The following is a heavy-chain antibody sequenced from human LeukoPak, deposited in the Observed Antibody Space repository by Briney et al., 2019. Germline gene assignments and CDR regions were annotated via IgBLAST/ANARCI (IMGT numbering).Heavy chain of an antibody. CDR3: VRAKISAAGVWLFDP. D-gene: IGHD6-13*01. V-gene: IGHV4-4*07. J-gene: IGHJ5*02. Sequence: PSETLSLTCTVSGGSISSNYWNWIRQPAGKGLEWIGRIYNTGSTNYNPSLESRVTMSVGTSKNQFSLKLSSVTAADTAVYHCVRAKISAAGVWLFDPWGQGTLITVSS. CDR1: GGSISSNY. CDR2: IYNTGST.